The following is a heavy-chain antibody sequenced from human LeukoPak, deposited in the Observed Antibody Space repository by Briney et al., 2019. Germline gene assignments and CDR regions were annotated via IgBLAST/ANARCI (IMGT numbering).Heavy chain of an antibody. CDR3: AKKVRGPSHPLDF. D-gene: IGHD5-12*01. Sequence: GASVKVSCKASGYTFTGYAIHWVRQAPGQGLEWMGWINPEKRDTGYAHKFQGRVTMTSDTSISTVYMELSSLRSDDTAVYYCAKKVRGPSHPLDFWGQGTLVTVSS. V-gene: IGHV1-2*02. CDR1: GYTFTGYA. CDR2: INPEKRDT. J-gene: IGHJ4*02.